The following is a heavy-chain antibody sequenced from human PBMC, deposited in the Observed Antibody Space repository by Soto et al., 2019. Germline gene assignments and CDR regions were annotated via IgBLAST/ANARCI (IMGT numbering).Heavy chain of an antibody. J-gene: IGHJ5*02. Sequence: SETLSLTCTVSGGSISSYYWSWIRQPPGKGLEWIGYIYYSGSTNYNPSLKSRVTISVDTSKNQFSLKLSSVTAADTAVYYCARVFSCTNGVCYGVWFDPWGQGTLVTVSS. CDR2: IYYSGST. V-gene: IGHV4-59*01. D-gene: IGHD2-8*01. CDR1: GGSISSYY. CDR3: ARVFSCTNGVCYGVWFDP.